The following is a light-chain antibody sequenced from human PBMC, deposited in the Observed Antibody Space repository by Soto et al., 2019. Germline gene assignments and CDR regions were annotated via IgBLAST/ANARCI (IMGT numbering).Light chain of an antibody. J-gene: IGKJ1*01. CDR3: QQYESFSRT. Sequence: IQMTQSPSSLSASVGDSITITCRASQDIRSDLGWYQQKPGKAPKLLIYDASSLESGVPSRFSGSGSGTEFTLTISSLQPDDFATYYCQQYESFSRTFGQGTKVDIK. CDR1: QDIRSD. V-gene: IGKV1-13*02. CDR2: DAS.